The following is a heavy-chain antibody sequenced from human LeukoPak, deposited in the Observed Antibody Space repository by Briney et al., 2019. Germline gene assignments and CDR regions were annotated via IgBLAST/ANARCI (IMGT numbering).Heavy chain of an antibody. D-gene: IGHD2-21*02. CDR1: GGSISSYY. V-gene: IGHV4-4*07. Sequence: PSETLSLTCTVSGGSISSYYWSWLQQPSGKGLEWIGCIYTSGSTNYNPSLKSRVTMSVDTSKNQFSLKLSSVTAADTAVYYCAASQVGGDCYGSYFVYWGQGTLVTVSS. CDR3: AASQVGGDCYGSYFVY. J-gene: IGHJ4*02. CDR2: IYTSGST.